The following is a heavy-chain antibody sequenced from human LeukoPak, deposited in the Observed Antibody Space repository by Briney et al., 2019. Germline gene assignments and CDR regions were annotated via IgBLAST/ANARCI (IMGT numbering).Heavy chain of an antibody. V-gene: IGHV3-30-3*01. D-gene: IGHD3-10*01. CDR1: GFTFSSSA. Sequence: GGSLRLSHAASGFTFSSSAMHWVRQAPGKGLEWVAVISYEGSNKYYADSVKGRFTISRDNSKNTLYLQMNSLRAEDTAVYYCARDPDYYGSGSPTYYFDYWGQGTLVTISS. CDR2: ISYEGSNK. J-gene: IGHJ4*02. CDR3: ARDPDYYGSGSPTYYFDY.